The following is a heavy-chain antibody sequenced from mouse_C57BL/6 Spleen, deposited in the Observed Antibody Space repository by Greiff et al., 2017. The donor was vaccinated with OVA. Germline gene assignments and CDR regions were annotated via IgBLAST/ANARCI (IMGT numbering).Heavy chain of an antibody. D-gene: IGHD1-1*01. CDR2: IWGGGST. J-gene: IGHJ1*03. CDR3: AKHKGDYGSGGYFDV. V-gene: IGHV2-9*01. Sequence: VHLVESGPGLVAPSQRLSITCTVSGFSLTSYGVDWVRQPPGKGLEWLGVIWGGGSTNYNSALLSRLSISKDNSKSQVFLKMNSLQTDDTAMYYGAKHKGDYGSGGYFDVWGTGTTVTVSS. CDR1: GFSLTSYG.